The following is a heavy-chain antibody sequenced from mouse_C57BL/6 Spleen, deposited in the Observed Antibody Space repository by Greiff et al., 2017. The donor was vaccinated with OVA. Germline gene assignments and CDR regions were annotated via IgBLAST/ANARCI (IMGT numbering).Heavy chain of an antibody. CDR2: IWRGGST. CDR3: AKNGDYDASYAMDY. Sequence: QVQLKESGPGLVQPSQSLSITCTVSGFSLTSYGVHWVRQSPGKGLEWLGVIWRGGSTDYNAAFMSRLSITKDNSKSQVFFKMNSLQADDTAIYYCAKNGDYDASYAMDYWGQGTSVTVSS. CDR1: GFSLTSYG. D-gene: IGHD2-4*01. J-gene: IGHJ4*01. V-gene: IGHV2-5*01.